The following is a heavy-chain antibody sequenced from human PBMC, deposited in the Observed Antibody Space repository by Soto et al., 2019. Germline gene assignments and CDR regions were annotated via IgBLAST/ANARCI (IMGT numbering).Heavy chain of an antibody. J-gene: IGHJ4*02. Sequence: TSETLCLPCTVSGGSVSSGDYYWSWIRQPPGKGLEWIGNIYYSGSTYYNPSLKSRVTISIDTSKNQFSLKLSSVTAADTAVYYCASRKSSPYFDYWGQGTLVTVSS. CDR1: GGSVSSGDYY. V-gene: IGHV4-30-4*01. D-gene: IGHD3-10*01. CDR2: IYYSGST. CDR3: ASRKSSPYFDY.